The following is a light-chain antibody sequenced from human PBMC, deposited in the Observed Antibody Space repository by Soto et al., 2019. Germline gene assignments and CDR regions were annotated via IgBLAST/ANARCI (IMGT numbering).Light chain of an antibody. CDR3: QVYGSSSKT. V-gene: IGKV3-20*01. J-gene: IGKJ1*01. CDR1: QTVTSGY. Sequence: EIVLTQSPATLSLSPGERATLSCRASQTVTSGYLACYQQKAGQAPRLLIYGVSTGATSIPDRFSGSGSGTDFTLTISRLEPEDFAVYFCQVYGSSSKTFGQGTKVDI. CDR2: GVS.